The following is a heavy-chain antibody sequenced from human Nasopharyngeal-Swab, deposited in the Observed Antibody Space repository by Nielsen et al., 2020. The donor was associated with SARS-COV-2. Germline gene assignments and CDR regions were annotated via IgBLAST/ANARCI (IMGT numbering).Heavy chain of an antibody. D-gene: IGHD3-10*01. CDR3: ARDVQRGFDS. CDR1: GFTFTNYE. Sequence: GESLKISCAVSGFTFTNYEIHRVRQAPGKGLEWVSYIGISGSPKYYADSVKGRFTISRDNAKNSLSLQMNSLRAEDTAVYYCARDVQRGFDSWGQGTLVTVSS. CDR2: IGISGSPK. V-gene: IGHV3-48*03. J-gene: IGHJ4*02.